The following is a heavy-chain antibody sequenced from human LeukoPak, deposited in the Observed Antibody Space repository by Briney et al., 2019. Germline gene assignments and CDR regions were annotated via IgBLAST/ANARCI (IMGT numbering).Heavy chain of an antibody. V-gene: IGHV1-46*01. Sequence: ASVKVSCKASGYTFTSYYTHWVRQAPGQGLEWMGIINPSGGSTSYAQKFQGRVTMTRDTSTSTVYMELSSLRSEDTAVYYCARDMTSGYYFDYWGQGTLVTVSS. J-gene: IGHJ4*02. CDR1: GYTFTSYY. D-gene: IGHD3-22*01. CDR3: ARDMTSGYYFDY. CDR2: INPSGGST.